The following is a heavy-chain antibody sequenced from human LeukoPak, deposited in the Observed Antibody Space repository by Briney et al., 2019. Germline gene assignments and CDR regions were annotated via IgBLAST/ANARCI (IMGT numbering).Heavy chain of an antibody. Sequence: SVKVSCTASGGTFRDHPVSWVRQAPGQGLEWMGGVMPLFGTTNYAQNFQGRVTITTDEPTSTVYMEVSSLTPDDTAVYYCARSKSVAYGFDYWGQGTLVIVSP. CDR2: VMPLFGTT. J-gene: IGHJ4*02. CDR3: ARSKSVAYGFDY. D-gene: IGHD4-17*01. CDR1: GGTFRDHP. V-gene: IGHV1-69*05.